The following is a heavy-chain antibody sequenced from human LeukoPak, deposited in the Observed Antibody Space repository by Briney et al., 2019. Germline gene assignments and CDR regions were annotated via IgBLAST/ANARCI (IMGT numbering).Heavy chain of an antibody. D-gene: IGHD6-6*01. CDR3: ARDLDSVAASY. CDR2: ISSSSSYI. Sequence: PGGSLRLSCAASGFTFSSYSMNWVRQAPGKGLEWVSSISSSSSYIYYADSVKGRFTISRDNAKSSLYLQMNSLRAEDTAVYYCARDLDSVAASYWGQGTLVTVSS. J-gene: IGHJ4*02. V-gene: IGHV3-21*01. CDR1: GFTFSSYS.